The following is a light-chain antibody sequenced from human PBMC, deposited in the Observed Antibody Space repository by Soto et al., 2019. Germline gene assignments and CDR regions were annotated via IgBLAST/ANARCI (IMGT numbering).Light chain of an antibody. J-gene: IGKJ1*01. CDR2: GAS. V-gene: IGKV3-20*01. Sequence: EIVLTQSPGTLSLSPGERANISCRSSQSVSYLALYQQNPGQAPSLLIYGASSRATGISDRFSGSGSGTDFTLTISRLEPEDFAVYYCQQYGSSPWTFGQGTKVDIK. CDR3: QQYGSSPWT. CDR1: QSVSY.